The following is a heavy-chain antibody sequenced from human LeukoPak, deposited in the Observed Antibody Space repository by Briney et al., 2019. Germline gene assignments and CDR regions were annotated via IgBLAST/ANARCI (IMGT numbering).Heavy chain of an antibody. Sequence: SETLSLTCAVYGGSFSGYYWSWIRQPPGKGLEWIGEINHSGSTNYNPSLKSRVTISVDTSRNQFSLKLSSVTAADRAVYYCARGGDYDILTGYLYYFDYGAQGPLVTVSS. V-gene: IGHV4-34*01. CDR2: INHSGST. CDR1: GGSFSGYY. D-gene: IGHD3-9*01. J-gene: IGHJ4*02. CDR3: ARGGDYDILTGYLYYFDY.